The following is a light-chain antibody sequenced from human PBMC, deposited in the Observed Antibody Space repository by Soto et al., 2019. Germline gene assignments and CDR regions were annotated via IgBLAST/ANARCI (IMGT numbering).Light chain of an antibody. CDR3: KQYNNWPRT. CDR2: GAS. CDR1: QSVSNN. J-gene: IGKJ1*01. Sequence: EIVMTQSPATLSVSTGERATLSCRASQSVSNNLAWYRKKPGQAPRLLIYGASTRATGIPARFSVSGSWTEFTLTISSLQSVDFAFYYFKQYNNWPRTCGQGTKVEIK. V-gene: IGKV3-15*01.